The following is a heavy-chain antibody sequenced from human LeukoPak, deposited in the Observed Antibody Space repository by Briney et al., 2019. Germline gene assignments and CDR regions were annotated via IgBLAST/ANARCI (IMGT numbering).Heavy chain of an antibody. V-gene: IGHV4-4*07. D-gene: IGHD3-10*01. Sequence: PSETLSLTCTVSGGSISSYYWSWIRQPAGKGLEWIGRIYTSGSTNYNPSLKSRVTMSVDTSKNQFSLKLSSVTAADTAVYYCARDRSSEGLWFGEHNSQFDYWGQGTLVTVSS. CDR2: IYTSGST. CDR3: ARDRSSEGLWFGEHNSQFDY. J-gene: IGHJ4*02. CDR1: GGSISSYY.